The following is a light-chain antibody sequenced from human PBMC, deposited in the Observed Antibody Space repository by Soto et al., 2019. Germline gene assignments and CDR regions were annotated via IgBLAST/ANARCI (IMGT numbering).Light chain of an antibody. J-gene: IGLJ1*01. CDR1: SSDIGAYNY. CDR3: ASYTTSTTCYL. V-gene: IGLV2-14*01. CDR2: DVS. Sequence: QSALTQPASVSGSPGQSITISCTGTSSDIGAYNYVSWLQQHPGRAPKLMVYDVSDRPSGVSNRFSGSKSVNTASLTISGLQAEDEADYYCASYTTSTTCYLFGTGTKVTVL.